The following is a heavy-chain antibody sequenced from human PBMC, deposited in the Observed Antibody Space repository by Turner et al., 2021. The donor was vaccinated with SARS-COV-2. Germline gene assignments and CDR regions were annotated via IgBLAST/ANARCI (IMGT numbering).Heavy chain of an antibody. D-gene: IGHD2-15*01. CDR3: ARSTRVVAPTTWFDP. J-gene: IGHJ5*02. Sequence: QAQLQQWGAGLLTPSEPLSLTRAVYGGSFRGYYWIWIRQPPGKGWEWIGEINHSGSTNHNPTLKSRVTISVDTSKIQFSLKLSSVTAADTAVYYCARSTRVVAPTTWFDPWGQGTLVTVSS. CDR2: INHSGST. CDR1: GGSFRGYY. V-gene: IGHV4-34*01.